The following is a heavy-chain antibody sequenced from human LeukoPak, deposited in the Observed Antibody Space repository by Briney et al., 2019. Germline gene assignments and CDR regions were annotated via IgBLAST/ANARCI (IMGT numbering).Heavy chain of an antibody. CDR3: ARIFRGAYFDY. CDR1: GGSISSYY. V-gene: IGHV4-59*01. Sequence: SETLSLTCTVSGGSISSYYWSWIRQPPGKGLEWIAYIYYSGSTNYNPSLKSRVTVSDDKSNNQFSLKLSSVTAADTAVYYCARIFRGAYFDYWGQGTLVTVSS. CDR2: IYYSGST. J-gene: IGHJ4*02. D-gene: IGHD3-10*01.